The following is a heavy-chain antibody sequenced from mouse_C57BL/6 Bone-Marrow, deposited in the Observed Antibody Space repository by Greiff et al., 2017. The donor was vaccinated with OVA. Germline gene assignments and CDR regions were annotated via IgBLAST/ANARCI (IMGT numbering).Heavy chain of an antibody. CDR1: GFTFTTYA. V-gene: IGHV10-3*01. D-gene: IGHD3-3*01. J-gene: IGHJ4*01. CDR2: IRSKSSNSAT. CDR3: GRGRRDDAMDY. Sequence: EVMLVESGGGLVQPKGSLTLSCAASGFTFTTYAMHWVRQAPGKGLEWVARIRSKSSNSATYYADSVQDRFTISRDDSQSMLYLQMNNLKAEDTAKYYCGRGRRDDAMDYWGQGTSVTVSS.